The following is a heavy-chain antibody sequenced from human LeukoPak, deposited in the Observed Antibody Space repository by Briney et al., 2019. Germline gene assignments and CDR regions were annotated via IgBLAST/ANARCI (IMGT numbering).Heavy chain of an antibody. D-gene: IGHD2-2*01. CDR3: ARVRRAVVVPAAKTYYFDY. V-gene: IGHV1-8*03. Sequence: ASVKVSCKASGYTFTSYDINWVRQATGQGLEWMGWMNPNSGNTGYAQKFQGRVTITRNTSISTAYMELSGLRSEDTAVYYCARVRRAVVVPAAKTYYFDYWGQGTLVTVSS. CDR2: MNPNSGNT. CDR1: GYTFTSYD. J-gene: IGHJ4*02.